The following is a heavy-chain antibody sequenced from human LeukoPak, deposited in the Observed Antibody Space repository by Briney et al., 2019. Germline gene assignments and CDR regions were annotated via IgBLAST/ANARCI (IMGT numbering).Heavy chain of an antibody. CDR3: AKKYYYDGSGSFPHDAFDI. Sequence: PGGSLRLSCAASGFTFSNYALSWVRQAPGKGLEWVSVISGSGGSTYYADSVTGRFTISRDNSKNTLSLQMNSLRVEDTAIYYCAKKYYYDGSGSFPHDAFDIWGQGTMVTVSS. CDR1: GFTFSNYA. V-gene: IGHV3-23*01. J-gene: IGHJ3*02. CDR2: ISGSGGST. D-gene: IGHD3-22*01.